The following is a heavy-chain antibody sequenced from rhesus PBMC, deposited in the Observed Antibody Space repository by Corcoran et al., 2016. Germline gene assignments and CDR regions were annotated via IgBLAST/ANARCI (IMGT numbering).Heavy chain of an antibody. D-gene: IGHD1-44*02. Sequence: EVQLVESGGALAQPGGSLRLSWAASGFTLGAYAMHGVRKAPGKGLEWVSRISWNSGTIYYADSVKGRFTISRDNAKNSLFLQMDRLRAEDTAVYYCTRDGYSGSYKSFDYWGQGVLVTVSS. CDR3: TRDGYSGSYKSFDY. CDR1: GFTLGAYA. J-gene: IGHJ4*01. V-gene: IGHV3-134*01. CDR2: ISWNSGTI.